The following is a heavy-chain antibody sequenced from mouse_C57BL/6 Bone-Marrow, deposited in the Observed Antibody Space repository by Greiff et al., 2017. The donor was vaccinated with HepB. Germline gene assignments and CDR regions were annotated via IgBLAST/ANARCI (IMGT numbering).Heavy chain of an antibody. J-gene: IGHJ2*01. CDR3: TRDIWMSYFDY. CDR2: ISSGGDYI. D-gene: IGHD1-1*02. Sequence: EVQGVESGEGLVKPGGSLKLSCAASGFTFSSYAMSWVRQTPEKRLEWVAYISSGGDYIYYADTVKGRFTISRDNARNTLYLQMSSLKSEDTAMYYCTRDIWMSYFDYWGQGTTLTVSS. CDR1: GFTFSSYA. V-gene: IGHV5-9-1*02.